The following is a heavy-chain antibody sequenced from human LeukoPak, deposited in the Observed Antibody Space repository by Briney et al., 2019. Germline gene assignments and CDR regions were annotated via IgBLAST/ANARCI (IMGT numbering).Heavy chain of an antibody. CDR1: GGSFSGYY. CDR3: ARAPAWGFLEWLSFDY. D-gene: IGHD3-3*01. CDR2: INHSGST. V-gene: IGHV4-34*01. J-gene: IGHJ4*02. Sequence: PSETLSLTCAVYGGSFSGYYWSWIRQPPGKGLEWIGEINHSGSTNYNPSLKSRVTISVDTSKNQFSLKLSSVTAADTAVYYCARAPAWGFLEWLSFDYRGQGTLVTVSS.